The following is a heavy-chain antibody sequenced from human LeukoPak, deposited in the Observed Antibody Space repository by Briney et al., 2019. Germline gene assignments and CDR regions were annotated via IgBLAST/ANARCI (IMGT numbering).Heavy chain of an antibody. Sequence: SETLSLTCGVYGGSLSGYYWSWIRQPPGKGMEWIAEINHRGSTNYNPSIKSRVTISVDTSKNQLSLKLGSVPVADTAVYYCARRGGHTGGFDPWGHGTLVTVSS. CDR1: GGSLSGYY. CDR3: ARRGGHTGGFDP. D-gene: IGHD3-10*01. CDR2: INHRGST. J-gene: IGHJ5*02. V-gene: IGHV4-34*01.